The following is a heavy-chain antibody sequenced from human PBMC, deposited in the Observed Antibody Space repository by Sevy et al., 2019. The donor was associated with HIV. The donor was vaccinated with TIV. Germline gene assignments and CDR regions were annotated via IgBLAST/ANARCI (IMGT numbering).Heavy chain of an antibody. Sequence: RGSLRLSCAASGFTFSNYAMSWVRQAPGKGLEWVSAISASGGTTFFADSVKGRFTISRDNSKNTMYLQMNSLRVEDTAVYYCAKSPSSPGSSSTWATFDYWGQGTLVTVSS. D-gene: IGHD6-13*01. CDR1: GFTFSNYA. CDR3: AKSPSSPGSSSTWATFDY. V-gene: IGHV3-23*01. CDR2: ISASGGTT. J-gene: IGHJ4*02.